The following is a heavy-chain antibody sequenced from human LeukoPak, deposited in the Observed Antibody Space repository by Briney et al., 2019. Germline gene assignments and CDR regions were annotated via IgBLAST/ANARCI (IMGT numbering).Heavy chain of an antibody. CDR2: IWSDATNK. J-gene: IGHJ4*02. CDR1: GFTFSSYD. CDR3: ARQTYYYGSGTYYYYFDY. V-gene: IGHV3-33*01. D-gene: IGHD3-10*01. Sequence: GGSLRLSCAASGFTFSSYDMHWVRQGPGKGLEWVTVIWSDATNKYYADSVKGRFTISRDNSTNTLYLQMNRLRAADTAVYFCARQTYYYGSGTYYYYFDYWGQGTLVTVSS.